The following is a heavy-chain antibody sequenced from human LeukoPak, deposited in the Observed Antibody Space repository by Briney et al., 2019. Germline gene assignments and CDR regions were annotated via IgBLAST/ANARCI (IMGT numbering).Heavy chain of an antibody. J-gene: IGHJ3*02. CDR2: IYHSGST. CDR3: ARAPIVGATLVDAFDI. D-gene: IGHD1-26*01. Sequence: PSGTLSLTCAVSGGSISSSNWWSWVRQPPGKGLEWIGEIYHSGSTNYNPSLKSRVTISVDKSKNQFSLKLSSVTAADTAVYYCARAPIVGATLVDAFDIWGQGTMVTVSS. CDR1: GGSISSSNW. V-gene: IGHV4-4*02.